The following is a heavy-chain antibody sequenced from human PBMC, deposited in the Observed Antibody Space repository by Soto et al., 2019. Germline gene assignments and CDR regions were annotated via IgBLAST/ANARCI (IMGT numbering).Heavy chain of an antibody. J-gene: IGHJ1*01. V-gene: IGHV5-51*01. CDR3: ARSRPRMRGVLSDH. D-gene: IGHD6-6*01. CDR1: GYNFTTYW. CDR2: IYPSDSDT. Sequence: PGESLKISCKGSGYNFTTYWIGWVRQMPGKGLEWMGIIYPSDSDTRYGTSFQGHVTISPDKSISTAYLQWSSLKASDSAMYYCARSRPRMRGVLSDHWGQGTLVTVSS.